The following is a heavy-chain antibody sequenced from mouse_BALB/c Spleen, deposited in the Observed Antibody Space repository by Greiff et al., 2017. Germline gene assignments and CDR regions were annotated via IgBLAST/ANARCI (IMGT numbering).Heavy chain of an antibody. Sequence: QVQLQQSGAELARPGASVKLSCKASGYTFTSYWMQWVKQRPGQGLEWIGAIYPGDGDTRYTQKFKGKATLTADKSSSTAYMQLSSLASEDSAVYYCARRGGGYGAMDYWGQGTSVTVSS. J-gene: IGHJ4*01. V-gene: IGHV1-87*01. CDR2: IYPGDGDT. CDR3: ARRGGGYGAMDY. D-gene: IGHD1-1*02. CDR1: GYTFTSYW.